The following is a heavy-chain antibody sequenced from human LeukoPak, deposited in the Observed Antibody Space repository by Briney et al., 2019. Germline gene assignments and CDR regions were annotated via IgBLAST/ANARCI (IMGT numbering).Heavy chain of an antibody. CDR1: GFTFDDYA. CDR2: ISWNSGSI. J-gene: IGHJ4*02. Sequence: PGRSLRLSCAASGFTFDDYAMHWVRQAPGKGLEWGSGISWNSGSIDYADSVKGRFTISRDNAKNSLYLQMNSLRAEDTALYYCAKNPLQNRVYLLDYGARETRVPASS. D-gene: IGHD6-13*01. V-gene: IGHV3-9*01. CDR3: AKNPLQNRVYLLDY.